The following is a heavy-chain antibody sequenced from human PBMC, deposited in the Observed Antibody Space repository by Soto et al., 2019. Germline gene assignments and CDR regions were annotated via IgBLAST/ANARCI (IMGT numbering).Heavy chain of an antibody. CDR2: ISSSGSTI. Sequence: PGGSLRLSCAASGFTFSSYEMNWVRRAPGKGLEWVSYISSSGSTIYYADSVKGRFTISRDNAKNSLYLQMNSLRAEDTAVYYCARELGSYYDFWSGWGAFDYWGQGTLVTVSS. J-gene: IGHJ4*02. CDR1: GFTFSSYE. D-gene: IGHD3-3*01. CDR3: ARELGSYYDFWSGWGAFDY. V-gene: IGHV3-48*03.